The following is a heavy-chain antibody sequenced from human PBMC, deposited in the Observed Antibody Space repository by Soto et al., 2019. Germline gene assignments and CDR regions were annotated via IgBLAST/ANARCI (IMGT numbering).Heavy chain of an antibody. CDR2: IYYSGST. V-gene: IGHV4-59*01. J-gene: IGHJ6*03. CDR3: ARIPSIVVVPAAMVDYYYMDV. D-gene: IGHD2-2*01. CDR1: GGSISSYY. Sequence: SETLSLTCTVSGGSISSYYWGWIRQPPGKGLEWIGYIYYSGSTNYNPSLKSRVTISVDTSKNQFSLKLSSVTAADTAVYYCARIPSIVVVPAAMVDYYYMDVWGKGTTVTVSS.